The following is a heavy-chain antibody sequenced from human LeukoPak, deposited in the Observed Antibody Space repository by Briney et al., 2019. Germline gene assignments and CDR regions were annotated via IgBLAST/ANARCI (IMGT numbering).Heavy chain of an antibody. D-gene: IGHD6-19*01. Sequence: ASVKVSCKASGFTFTSSAMQWVRQARGQRLEWIGWIVVGSGNTNYAQKFQGRVTMTEDTSTDTAYMELSSLRSEDTAVYYCATEISSGWPYFDYWGQGTLVTVSS. CDR1: GFTFTSSA. J-gene: IGHJ4*02. CDR2: IVVGSGNT. V-gene: IGHV1-58*02. CDR3: ATEISSGWPYFDY.